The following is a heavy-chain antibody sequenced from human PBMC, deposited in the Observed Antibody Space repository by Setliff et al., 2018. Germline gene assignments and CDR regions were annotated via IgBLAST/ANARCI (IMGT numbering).Heavy chain of an antibody. D-gene: IGHD3-22*01. J-gene: IGHJ4*02. CDR2: IYTSGST. V-gene: IGHV4-61*02. CDR3: ARGPVMIVATGYFDY. Sequence: SETLSLTCAVSGGSISSGSYYWSWIRQPAGKGLEWIGRIYTSGSTNYNPSLKSRVTISVDTSKNQFSLKLSSVTAADTAVYYCARGPVMIVATGYFDYWGQGTLVTVSS. CDR1: GGSISSGSYY.